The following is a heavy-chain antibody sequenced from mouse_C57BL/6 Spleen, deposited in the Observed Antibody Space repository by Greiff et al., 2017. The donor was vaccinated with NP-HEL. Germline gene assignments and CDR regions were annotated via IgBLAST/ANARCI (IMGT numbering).Heavy chain of an antibody. J-gene: IGHJ2*01. Sequence: EVKVVESGGGLVQPGGSMKLSCAASGFTFSDAWMDWVRQSPEKGLEWVAEIRNKANNHATYYAESVKGRFTISRDDSKSSVYLQMNSLRAEDTGIYYCTSTMPTRGVDYWGQGTTLTVSS. CDR3: TSTMPTRGVDY. V-gene: IGHV6-6*01. D-gene: IGHD2-2*01. CDR1: GFTFSDAW. CDR2: IRNKANNHAT.